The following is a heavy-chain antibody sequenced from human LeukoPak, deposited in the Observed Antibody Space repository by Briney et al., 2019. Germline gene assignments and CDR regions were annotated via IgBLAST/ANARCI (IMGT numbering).Heavy chain of an antibody. CDR1: GYTFTTYG. D-gene: IGHD2-2*01. CDR3: ARDEREYCSSTSCPYFDY. Sequence: GASVKVSCKASGYTFTTYGISWVRQAPGQGLEWMGWISAYNGNTNYPQKLQDRVTMTTDTSTSTAYMELRSLRSDDTAVYYCARDEREYCSSTSCPYFDYWGQGTLVTASS. CDR2: ISAYNGNT. J-gene: IGHJ4*02. V-gene: IGHV1-18*01.